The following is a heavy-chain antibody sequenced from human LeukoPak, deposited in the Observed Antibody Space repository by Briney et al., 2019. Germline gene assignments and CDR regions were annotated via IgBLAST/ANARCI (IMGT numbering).Heavy chain of an antibody. CDR2: ISGGGGTI. CDR1: GFTFSAYS. J-gene: IGHJ4*02. CDR3: ARNQEIDYYDSSGFYWGVEY. Sequence: GGSLRLSCAASGFTFSAYSMNWVRQAPGKGLEWVSYISGGGGTIYYADSVKGRFTISRDNAKNSLNLQTDSLRVEDTAVYYCARNQEIDYYDSSGFYWGVEYWGQGTLVTVSS. V-gene: IGHV3-48*01. D-gene: IGHD3-22*01.